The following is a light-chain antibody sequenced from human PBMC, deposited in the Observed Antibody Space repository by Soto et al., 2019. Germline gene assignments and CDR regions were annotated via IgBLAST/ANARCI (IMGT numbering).Light chain of an antibody. Sequence: SYELTQPPSVSVSPAQTASITCSGDKLGDKYACWYQQKPGQSPVLVIYQDSKRPSGIPERFSGSNSGNTATLTISGTQAMDEADYYCQAWDSSTEVVFGGGTKLTVL. J-gene: IGLJ2*01. CDR3: QAWDSSTEVV. V-gene: IGLV3-1*01. CDR1: KLGDKY. CDR2: QDS.